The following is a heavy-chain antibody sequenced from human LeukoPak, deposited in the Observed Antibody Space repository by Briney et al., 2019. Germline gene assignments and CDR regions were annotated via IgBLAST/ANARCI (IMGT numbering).Heavy chain of an antibody. CDR1: GFTFSSYG. J-gene: IGHJ4*02. CDR2: IRYDGSNK. D-gene: IGHD3-10*01. CDR3: AKESNADYYGSGSSWYFDY. Sequence: GGSLRLSCAASGFTFSSYGMHWVRQAPGKGLEWVAFIRYDGSNKYYADSVKGRFTISRDNSKNTLYLQMNSLRAEDTAVYYCAKESNADYYGSGSSWYFDYWGQGTLVTVSS. V-gene: IGHV3-30*02.